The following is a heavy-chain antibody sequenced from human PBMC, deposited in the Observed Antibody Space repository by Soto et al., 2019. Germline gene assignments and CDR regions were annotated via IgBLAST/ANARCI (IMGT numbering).Heavy chain of an antibody. D-gene: IGHD3-16*01. CDR2: VNGGGDST. V-gene: IGHV3-23*01. J-gene: IGHJ4*02. CDR3: VKDVGYGFILFDY. Sequence: GGSLGLSCIASGFTVRSLGMTWVRQAPGKGLEWVSTVNGGGDSTHYADSVKGRFSIFRDNSKNTVYLQMNSLRAEDTAIYYCVKDVGYGFILFDYWGQGTLVTVSS. CDR1: GFTVRSLG.